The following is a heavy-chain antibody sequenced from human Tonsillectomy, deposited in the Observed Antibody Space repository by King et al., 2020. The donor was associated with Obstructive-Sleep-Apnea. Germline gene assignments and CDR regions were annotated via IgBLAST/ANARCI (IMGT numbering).Heavy chain of an antibody. CDR1: GYTFTGNY. Sequence: VQLVESGAEVKKPGASVKVSCKASGYTFTGNYMHWVRQAPGQGLEWMGWINPNSGGTKYVQKFQGRVTMTSDTSISTGYMELSRLRSDDTAVYYCAGGSSGWHVGRWFDPWGQGTLVTVSS. V-gene: IGHV1-2*02. CDR2: INPNSGGT. D-gene: IGHD6-19*01. J-gene: IGHJ5*02. CDR3: AGGSSGWHVGRWFDP.